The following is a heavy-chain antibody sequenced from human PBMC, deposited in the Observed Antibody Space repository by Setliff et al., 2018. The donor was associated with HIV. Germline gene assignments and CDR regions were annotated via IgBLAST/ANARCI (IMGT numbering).Heavy chain of an antibody. V-gene: IGHV4-39*02. Sequence: SETLSLTCTVSDASISTSNFLWGWIRQSPGKGLEWIGSSYYSSRTYYNPSLKNRVTISADTSKNHLSLKLTSLTAADTAVYYCARARAEWVELHSVPSYFDYWGQGTLVTVSS. D-gene: IGHD3-3*01. CDR3: ARARAEWVELHSVPSYFDY. J-gene: IGHJ4*02. CDR1: DASISTSNFL. CDR2: SYYSSRT.